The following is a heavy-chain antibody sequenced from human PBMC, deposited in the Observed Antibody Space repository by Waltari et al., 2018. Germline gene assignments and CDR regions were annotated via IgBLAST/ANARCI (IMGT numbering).Heavy chain of an antibody. CDR1: GYTFTGYY. CDR3: ATPVCGGDCYLEPYFDY. J-gene: IGHJ4*02. V-gene: IGHV1-2*06. Sequence: QVQLVQSGAEVKKPGASVKVSCKASGYTFTGYYMHWVRQAPGQGLEWMGRINPNSGGTNYAQKFQGRVTMTRDTSISTAYMELSRLRSDDTAVYYCATPVCGGDCYLEPYFDYWGQGTLVTVSS. CDR2: INPNSGGT. D-gene: IGHD2-21*01.